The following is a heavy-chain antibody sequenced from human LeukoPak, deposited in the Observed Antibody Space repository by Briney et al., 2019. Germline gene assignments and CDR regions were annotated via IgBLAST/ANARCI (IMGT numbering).Heavy chain of an antibody. CDR2: ISGSGANT. V-gene: IGHV3-23*01. Sequence: PGGSLILSCAASGFTFSTYVMTWVRQAPGKGLEWVSSISGSGANTFYADSVKGRFTISRDNSKNTLYLQTNSLRAGDTAVYYSATLVIITTSPGASDIWGQGTMAPVSS. J-gene: IGHJ3*02. CDR1: GFTFSTYV. CDR3: ATLVIITTSPGASDI. D-gene: IGHD3-22*01.